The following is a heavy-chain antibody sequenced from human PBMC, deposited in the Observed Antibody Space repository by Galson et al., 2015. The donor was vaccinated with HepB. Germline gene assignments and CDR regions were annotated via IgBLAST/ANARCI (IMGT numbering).Heavy chain of an antibody. D-gene: IGHD4-23*01. V-gene: IGHV3-21*01. CDR2: ISSSSSYI. CDR3: ARDGHTSVVKYLEYYYYYMDV. J-gene: IGHJ6*03. Sequence: SLRLSCAASGFPFSSYSMNWVRQAPGKGLEWVSSISSSSSYIYYADSVKGRFTISRDNAKNSLYLQMNSLRAEDTAVYYCARDGHTSVVKYLEYYYYYMDVWGKGTTVTVSS. CDR1: GFPFSSYS.